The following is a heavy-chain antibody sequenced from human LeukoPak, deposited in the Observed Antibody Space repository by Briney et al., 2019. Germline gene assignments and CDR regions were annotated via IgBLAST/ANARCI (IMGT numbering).Heavy chain of an antibody. Sequence: PGGSLRLSCAASGFTFSGSAMHWVRQASGKGLEWVGRIRSKANSYATAYAASVKGRLTISRDDSKNTAYLQMNSLKTEDTAVYYCTRPGTYYDSSGYSINNDYWGQGTLVTVSS. D-gene: IGHD3-22*01. V-gene: IGHV3-73*01. CDR1: GFTFSGSA. CDR3: TRPGTYYDSSGYSINNDY. CDR2: IRSKANSYAT. J-gene: IGHJ4*02.